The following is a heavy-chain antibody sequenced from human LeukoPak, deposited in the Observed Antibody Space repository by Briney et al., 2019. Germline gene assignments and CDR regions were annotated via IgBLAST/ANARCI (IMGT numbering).Heavy chain of an antibody. V-gene: IGHV3-7*03. CDR3: ARDGHYFAMDV. J-gene: IGHJ6*02. Sequence: GGSLRLSCAASGFTFNYYWMSWVRQTPGKGLEWLANIKPDGSEKYYVDSVRGRFTISRDNAKSSVHLQMNGLRAEDTAIYYCARDGHYFAMDVWDQGTTVTVSS. CDR1: GFTFNYYW. CDR2: IKPDGSEK.